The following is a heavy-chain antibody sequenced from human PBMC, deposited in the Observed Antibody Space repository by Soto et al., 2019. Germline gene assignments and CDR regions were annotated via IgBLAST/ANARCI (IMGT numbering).Heavy chain of an antibody. V-gene: IGHV3-30*18. CDR1: GFTFTNYG. Sequence: QVHLVESGGGVVQPGTSLRLSCAASGFTFTNYGMHWVRQAPGKALEWVAAIKYDGSIKYYADSVKGRFTISREDSKNTLYLQMNSLSAEDTAVYYCAKRSTVAGRGIDYWGQGTLVTVSS. D-gene: IGHD6-19*01. CDR2: IKYDGSIK. J-gene: IGHJ4*02. CDR3: AKRSTVAGRGIDY.